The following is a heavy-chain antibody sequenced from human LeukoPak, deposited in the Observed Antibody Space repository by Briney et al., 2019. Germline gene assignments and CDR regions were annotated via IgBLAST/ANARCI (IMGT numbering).Heavy chain of an antibody. CDR2: IIPIFGTA. V-gene: IGHV1-69*01. D-gene: IGHD2-2*01. CDR1: GGTFSSYA. Sequence: SVKVSCKASGGTFSSYAISWVRQAPGQGLEWMGGIIPIFGTANYAQKFQGRVTITADESTSTAYMELSSLRSEDTAVYYCAIYCSSTSCYDYYYYGMDVRGQGTTVTVSS. CDR3: AIYCSSTSCYDYYYYGMDV. J-gene: IGHJ6*02.